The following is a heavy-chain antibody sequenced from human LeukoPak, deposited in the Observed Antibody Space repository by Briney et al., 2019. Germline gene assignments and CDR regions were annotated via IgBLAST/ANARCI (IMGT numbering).Heavy chain of an antibody. V-gene: IGHV3-30*14. CDR1: EFTFSSYA. CDR2: ILYDGSNK. Sequence: GRSLRLSCAASEFTFSSYAMHWVPQAPGKGLEWVAVILYDGSNKYYADSVKGRFTISRDNSKNTLYLQMNSLRAEDTAVYYCAELGITMIGGVWGKGTTVTISS. CDR3: AELGITMIGGV. D-gene: IGHD3-10*02. J-gene: IGHJ6*04.